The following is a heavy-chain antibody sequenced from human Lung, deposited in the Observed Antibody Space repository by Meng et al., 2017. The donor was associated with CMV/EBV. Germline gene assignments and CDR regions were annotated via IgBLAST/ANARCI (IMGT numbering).Heavy chain of an antibody. J-gene: IGHJ4*02. CDR2: IYYSGST. D-gene: IGHD3-10*01. Sequence: GSISSGDYYWSWIRQPPGKGLEWIGYIYYSGSTYYNPSLKSRVTISVDTSKNHLSLKLSSVTAADTAVYYCARLKMVRGALYYFDYWGQGTLVTVSS. V-gene: IGHV4-30-4*08. CDR3: ARLKMVRGALYYFDY. CDR1: GSISSGDYY.